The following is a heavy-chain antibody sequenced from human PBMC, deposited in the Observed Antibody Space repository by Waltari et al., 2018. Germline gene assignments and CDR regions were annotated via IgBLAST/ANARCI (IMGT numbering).Heavy chain of an antibody. CDR3: ARRCMNRVNDYYYAMDV. V-gene: IGHV4-34*01. Sequence: QVQLQQWGAGLLKPSETLSLTCAVYGGSFSGYYWSWIRQPPGKGLEWIGENNHSGSTNYNPSLKSRVTISGDTSKNQFSLKLSSVTAADTAVYYCARRCMNRVNDYYYAMDVWGQGTTVTVSS. CDR1: GGSFSGYY. D-gene: IGHD2-8*01. J-gene: IGHJ6*02. CDR2: NNHSGST.